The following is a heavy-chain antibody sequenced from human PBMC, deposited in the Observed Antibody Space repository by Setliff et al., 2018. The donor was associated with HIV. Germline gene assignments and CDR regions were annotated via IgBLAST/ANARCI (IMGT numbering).Heavy chain of an antibody. V-gene: IGHV3-21*01. Sequence: GSLRLSCAASGFPVSYYIMNWVRQAPGKGLEWVSFISRSNSYIYYADSVKGRFTISRDNAKNSLYLQMNSLRAEDTAVYYCARDFRRYFDYYYYGMDVWGQGTTVTVSS. CDR1: GFPVSYYI. CDR2: ISRSNSYI. J-gene: IGHJ6*02. CDR3: ARDFRRYFDYYYYGMDV. D-gene: IGHD3-9*01.